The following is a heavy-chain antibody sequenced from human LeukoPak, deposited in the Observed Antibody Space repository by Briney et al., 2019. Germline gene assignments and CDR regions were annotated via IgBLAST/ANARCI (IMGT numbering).Heavy chain of an antibody. D-gene: IGHD2-2*01. CDR2: INSDGSST. J-gene: IGHJ5*02. CDR3: ARDPTFNHCSSTSCYTNWFDP. CDR1: GFTFSSYW. Sequence: GGSLRLSCAASGFTFSSYWMHWVRQAPGKGLVWVSRINSDGSSTSYADSVKGRFTISRDNAKNTLYLQMNSLRAEDTAVYYCARDPTFNHCSSTSCYTNWFDPRGQGTLVTVSS. V-gene: IGHV3-74*01.